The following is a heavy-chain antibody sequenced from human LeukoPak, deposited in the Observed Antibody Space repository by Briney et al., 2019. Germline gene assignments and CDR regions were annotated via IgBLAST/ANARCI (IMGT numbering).Heavy chain of an antibody. CDR2: IHYTGGT. J-gene: IGHJ4*02. Sequence: SETLSLTCTASGGSISNYYWSWIRQPPGKGLEWIGYIHYTGGTNYNPSLKSRVTISADTSKNQFFLRLNSVTSADTAVYYCARCRYTSSPDFENWGQGTLVTVSS. D-gene: IGHD6-13*01. CDR3: ARCRYTSSPDFEN. CDR1: GGSISNYY. V-gene: IGHV4-59*01.